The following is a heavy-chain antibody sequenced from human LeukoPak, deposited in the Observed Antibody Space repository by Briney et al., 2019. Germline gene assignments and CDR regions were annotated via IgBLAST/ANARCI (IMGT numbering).Heavy chain of an antibody. CDR3: ARGRSRIKSSSWADAFDI. V-gene: IGHV3-48*01. CDR1: GFTFSSYS. D-gene: IGHD6-13*01. Sequence: GGSLRLSCAASGFTFSSYSMSWVRQAPGKGLEWVSYISSSSSTIYYADSVKGRFTISRDNTKNSLYLQMNSLRAEDTAVNYCARGRSRIKSSSWADAFDIWGQGTMVTVSS. J-gene: IGHJ3*02. CDR2: ISSSSSTI.